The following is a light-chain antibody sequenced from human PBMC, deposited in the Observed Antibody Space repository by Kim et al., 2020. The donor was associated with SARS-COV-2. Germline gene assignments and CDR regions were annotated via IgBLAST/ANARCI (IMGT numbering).Light chain of an antibody. Sequence: ASVGDRVTTTCRASQSISSYLNWYQQKPGKAPKLLIYAASSLQSGVPSRFSGSGSATDFTLTISSLQPEDFATYYCQQSYSTPRTFGQGTKVDIK. V-gene: IGKV1-39*01. J-gene: IGKJ1*01. CDR2: AAS. CDR3: QQSYSTPRT. CDR1: QSISSY.